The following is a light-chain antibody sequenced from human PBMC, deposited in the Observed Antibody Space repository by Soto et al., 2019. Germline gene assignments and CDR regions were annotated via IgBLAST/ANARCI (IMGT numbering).Light chain of an antibody. Sequence: QSALTQPASVSGSPGQSIAISCRGTSRDLGTYDYVSWYQQHPGKAPKLMLFDVNHRPSGVSDRFFGSKSGNTASLTISGLQAEDEADYYCSSYTTRSSVIFGGGTKLTVL. CDR1: SRDLGTYDY. J-gene: IGLJ2*01. CDR3: SSYTTRSSVI. V-gene: IGLV2-14*01. CDR2: DVN.